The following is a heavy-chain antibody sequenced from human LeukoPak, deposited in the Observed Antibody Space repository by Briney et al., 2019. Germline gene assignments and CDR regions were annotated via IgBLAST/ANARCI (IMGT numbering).Heavy chain of an antibody. Sequence: GGSLRLSCAASGFTFSSYAMSWVRQAPGKGLEWVSAISGSGGSTYYADSVKGRFTISRDNSKNTLYLQMNSLRAEDTAVYYCAKGVGRVVRGVIIKDAFDIWGQGTMVTVSS. CDR2: ISGSGGST. J-gene: IGHJ3*02. V-gene: IGHV3-23*01. CDR1: GFTFSSYA. CDR3: AKGVGRVVRGVIIKDAFDI. D-gene: IGHD3-10*01.